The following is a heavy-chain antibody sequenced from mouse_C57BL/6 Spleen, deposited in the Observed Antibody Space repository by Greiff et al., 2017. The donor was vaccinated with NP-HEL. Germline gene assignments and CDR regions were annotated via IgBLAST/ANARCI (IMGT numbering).Heavy chain of an antibody. CDR1: GFTFSSYA. D-gene: IGHD3-1*01. CDR3: AREEGGYEGFAY. CDR2: ISDGGSYT. Sequence: EVHLVESGGGLVKPGGSLKLSCAASGFTFSSYAMSWVRQTPEKRLEWVATISDGGSYTYYPDNVKGRFTISRDNAKNNLYLQMSHLKSEDTAMYYCAREEGGYEGFAYWGQGTLVTVSA. J-gene: IGHJ3*01. V-gene: IGHV5-4*01.